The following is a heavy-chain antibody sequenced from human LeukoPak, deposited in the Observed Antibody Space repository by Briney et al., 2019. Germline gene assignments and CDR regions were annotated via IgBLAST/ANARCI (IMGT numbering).Heavy chain of an antibody. CDR3: ARDKKSGESSEIDY. Sequence: GGSLRLSCAASGFTFSNYWVHWVRQAPGKGLVWVSRINRDGSTTKYANSVKGRFTVSRDNAKNTLNLQMNSLRAEDTAVYYCARDKKSGESSEIDYWGQGTLVTVSS. D-gene: IGHD3-10*01. CDR1: GFTFSNYW. J-gene: IGHJ4*02. CDR2: INRDGSTT. V-gene: IGHV3-74*03.